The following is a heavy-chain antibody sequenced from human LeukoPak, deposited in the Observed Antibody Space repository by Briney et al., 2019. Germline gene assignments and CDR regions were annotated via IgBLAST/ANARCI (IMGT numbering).Heavy chain of an antibody. CDR3: ARDQLIAVAGTDYFDY. D-gene: IGHD6-19*01. J-gene: IGHJ4*02. CDR2: ISSSSSYI. V-gene: IGHV3-21*01. Sequence: GGSLRLSCAASGFTFSSYSMNWVRQAPGKGLEWVSSISSSSSYIYYADSVKGRFTISRDNAKNSLYLQMNSLRAEDTAVYYCARDQLIAVAGTDYFDYWGQGTLVTVSS. CDR1: GFTFSSYS.